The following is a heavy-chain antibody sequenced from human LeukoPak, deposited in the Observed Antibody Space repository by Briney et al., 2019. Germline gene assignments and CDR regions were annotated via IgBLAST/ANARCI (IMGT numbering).Heavy chain of an antibody. Sequence: GGSLRLSCAASGFTFSSYALSWVRQAPGKGLEWVSAISADGGDTYYADSVKGRFTISRDNSKNTLDLHMSSLRAEDTAIYYCANWQSGSRVFFDFWGQGTLVTVSS. CDR3: ANWQSGSRVFFDF. J-gene: IGHJ4*02. CDR1: GFTFSSYA. D-gene: IGHD1-26*01. V-gene: IGHV3-23*01. CDR2: ISADGGDT.